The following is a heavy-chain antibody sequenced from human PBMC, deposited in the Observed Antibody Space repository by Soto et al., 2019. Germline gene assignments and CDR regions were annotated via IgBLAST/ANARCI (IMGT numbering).Heavy chain of an antibody. V-gene: IGHV1-58*01. CDR2: IVVDSGNT. J-gene: IGHJ4*02. CDR1: GFTFTSSA. Sequence: SVKVSCKASGFTFTSSAVQWVRQARGQRLEWIGWIVVDSGNTNYAQKFQERVTITRDMSTSTAYMELSSLRSEDTAVYYCAATRGSYYIFDYWGQGTLVTVSS. CDR3: AATRGSYYIFDY. D-gene: IGHD1-26*01.